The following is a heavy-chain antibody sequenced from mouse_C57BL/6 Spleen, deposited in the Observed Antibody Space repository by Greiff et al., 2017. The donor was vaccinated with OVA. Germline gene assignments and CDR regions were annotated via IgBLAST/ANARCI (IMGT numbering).Heavy chain of an antibody. CDR2: IRNKANGYTT. Sequence: DVKLQESGGGLVQPGGSLSLSCAASGFTFTDYYMSWVRQPPGKALAWLGFIRNKANGYTTEYSASLKGRFTISRDNSQSILYLQRNALRAEDSATYYCARLDDRAWFAYWGQGTLVTVSA. D-gene: IGHD2-12*01. CDR1: GFTFTDYY. J-gene: IGHJ3*01. V-gene: IGHV7-3*01. CDR3: ARLDDRAWFAY.